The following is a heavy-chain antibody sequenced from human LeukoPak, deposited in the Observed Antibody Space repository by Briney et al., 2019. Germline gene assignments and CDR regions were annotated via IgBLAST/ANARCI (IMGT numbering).Heavy chain of an antibody. CDR1: GFTFSNAW. V-gene: IGHV3-15*01. Sequence: GGSLRLSCAASGFTFSNAWMSWVRQAPGKGLEWVGRIKSETDGGTTDYAAPVKGGFTISRDDSKNTLYLQMNSLKTEDTAVYYCTTDQMVRGYYFDYWGQGTLVTVSS. D-gene: IGHD3-10*01. CDR3: TTDQMVRGYYFDY. CDR2: IKSETDGGTT. J-gene: IGHJ4*02.